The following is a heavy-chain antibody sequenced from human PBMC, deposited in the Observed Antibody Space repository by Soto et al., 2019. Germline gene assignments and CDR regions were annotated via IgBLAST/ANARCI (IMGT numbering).Heavy chain of an antibody. CDR3: ARLLYSDLNYYYMDV. Sequence: ASVKVSCKASGYTFTSYGISWVRQAPGQGLEWMGWISAYNGNTNYAQKLQGRVTMTTDTSTSTAYMELRSLRSDDTAVYYCARLLYSDLNYYYMDVWGKGTTVTVSS. CDR1: GYTFTSYG. CDR2: ISAYNGNT. J-gene: IGHJ6*03. D-gene: IGHD2-15*01. V-gene: IGHV1-18*01.